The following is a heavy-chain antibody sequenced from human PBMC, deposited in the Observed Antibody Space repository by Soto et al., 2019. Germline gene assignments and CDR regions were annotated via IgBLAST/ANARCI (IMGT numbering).Heavy chain of an antibody. CDR2: IYYSGST. J-gene: IGHJ5*02. Sequence: SETLSLTCTVSGGSISNYYWIWIRQPPGKGLEWIGYIYYSGSTNYNPSLKSRVTISVDTSKNQFSLKLSSVTAADTAVYYCARAVGEWFDPWGQGTLVTVSS. D-gene: IGHD2-2*01. V-gene: IGHV4-59*01. CDR1: GGSISNYY. CDR3: ARAVGEWFDP.